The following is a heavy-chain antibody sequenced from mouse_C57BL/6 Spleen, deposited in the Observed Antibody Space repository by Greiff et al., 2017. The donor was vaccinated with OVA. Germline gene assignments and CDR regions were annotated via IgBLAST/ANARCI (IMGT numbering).Heavy chain of an antibody. Sequence: EVKLVESGGGLVKPGGSLKLSCAASGFTFSDYGMHWVRQAPEKGLEWVAYISSGSSTIYYADTVKGRFTISRDNAKNTLFLQMTSLRSEDTAMYYCAIPDDYDRSVDYWGQGTSVTVSS. D-gene: IGHD2-4*01. CDR1: GFTFSDYG. J-gene: IGHJ4*01. CDR3: AIPDDYDRSVDY. CDR2: ISSGSSTI. V-gene: IGHV5-17*01.